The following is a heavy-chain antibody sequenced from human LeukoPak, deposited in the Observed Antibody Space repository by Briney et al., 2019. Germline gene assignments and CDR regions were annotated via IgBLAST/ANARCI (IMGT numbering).Heavy chain of an antibody. CDR1: GFNVSTNY. J-gene: IGHJ4*02. Sequence: PGGSLRLSCAASGFNVSTNYMNWVRQAPGKGLEWVSVLYSGGTTYYADSVQGRFTISRHNSKNTLYLQMNNLRAEDTAVYFCARVMGGSFDYWGQGTVAPVSS. D-gene: IGHD1-26*01. CDR3: ARVMGGSFDY. V-gene: IGHV3-53*04. CDR2: LYSGGTT.